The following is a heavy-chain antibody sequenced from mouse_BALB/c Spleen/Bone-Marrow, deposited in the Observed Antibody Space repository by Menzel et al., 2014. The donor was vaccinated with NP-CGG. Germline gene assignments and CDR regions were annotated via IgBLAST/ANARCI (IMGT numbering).Heavy chain of an antibody. CDR2: IDPSDNET. Sequence: QVQLKESGAELVRPGASVKLSCKASGYTFTTHWVNWIKQRPGQGLEWIGRIDPSDNETHYNQKFKDKAMLTVDKSSNTAYMQLSSLTSEDSAVYYCARGGSSPDCFAYWGQGTLVTVSA. CDR1: GYTFTTHW. D-gene: IGHD1-1*01. CDR3: ARGGSSPDCFAY. V-gene: IGHV1-61*01. J-gene: IGHJ3*01.